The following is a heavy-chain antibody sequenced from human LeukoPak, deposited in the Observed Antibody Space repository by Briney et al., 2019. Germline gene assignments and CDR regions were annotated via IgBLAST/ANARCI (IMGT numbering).Heavy chain of an antibody. CDR2: IIPILGIA. J-gene: IGHJ3*02. D-gene: IGHD2-2*01. CDR3: ATGPGRGVPAADAFDI. V-gene: IGHV1-69*04. Sequence: ASVKVSCKASGGTFSSYAISWVRQAPGQGLEWMGRIIPILGIANYAQKFQGRVTITADKSTSTAYMELSSLRSEDTAVYYCATGPGRGVPAADAFDIWGQGTMVTVSS. CDR1: GGTFSSYA.